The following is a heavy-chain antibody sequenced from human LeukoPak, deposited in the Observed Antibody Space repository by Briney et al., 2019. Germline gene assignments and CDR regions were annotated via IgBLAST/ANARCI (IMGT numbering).Heavy chain of an antibody. CDR3: ARLRAIRIRYFDWLNEAVFDY. V-gene: IGHV4-34*01. CDR2: INHSGST. D-gene: IGHD3-9*01. Sequence: SETLSLTCAVYGGSFSGYYWSWIRQPPGKGLEWIGEINHSGSTNYNPSLKSRVTISVDTSKNQFSLKLSSVTAADTAVYYCARLRAIRIRYFDWLNEAVFDYWGQGTLVTVSS. CDR1: GGSFSGYY. J-gene: IGHJ4*02.